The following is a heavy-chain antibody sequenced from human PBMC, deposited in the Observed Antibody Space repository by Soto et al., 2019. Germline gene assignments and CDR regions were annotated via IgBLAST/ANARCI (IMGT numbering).Heavy chain of an antibody. CDR1: GFTFSSYG. V-gene: IGHV3-33*01. Sequence: HPGGSLRLSCAASGFTFSSYGMHWVRQAPGKGLEWVAVIWYDGSNKYYADSVKGRFTISRDNSKNTLYLQMNSLRAEDTAVYYCARDLNLVVVIPWFDPWGQGTLVTVSS. CDR3: ARDLNLVVVIPWFDP. CDR2: IWYDGSNK. J-gene: IGHJ5*02. D-gene: IGHD3-22*01.